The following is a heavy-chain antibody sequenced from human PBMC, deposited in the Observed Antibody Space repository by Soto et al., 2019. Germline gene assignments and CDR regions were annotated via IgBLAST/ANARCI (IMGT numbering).Heavy chain of an antibody. CDR2: IYYSGST. CDR1: GGSISSYY. D-gene: IGHD3-3*01. Sequence: SETLSLTCTVSGGSISSYYWSWIRQPPGKGLEWIGYIYYSGSTNYNPSLKSRVTISVDTSKNQFSLKLSSVTAADTVVYYFARVGFYDFWSGYPMAAVFDYWGQGTLVTVSS. CDR3: ARVGFYDFWSGYPMAAVFDY. V-gene: IGHV4-59*01. J-gene: IGHJ4*02.